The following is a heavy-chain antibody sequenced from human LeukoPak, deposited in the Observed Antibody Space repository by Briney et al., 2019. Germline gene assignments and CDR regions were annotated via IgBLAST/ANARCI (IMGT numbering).Heavy chain of an antibody. CDR1: GGSISSYY. Sequence: SETLSLTCTVSGGSISSYYWSWIRQPPGKGLEWIGYIYYSGSTNYNPSLKSRVTISVDTSKNQFSLKLSSVTAADTAVYYCARAACSGGSCYAGNFDYWGQGTLVTVSS. CDR3: ARAACSGGSCYAGNFDY. V-gene: IGHV4-59*01. J-gene: IGHJ4*02. CDR2: IYYSGST. D-gene: IGHD2-15*01.